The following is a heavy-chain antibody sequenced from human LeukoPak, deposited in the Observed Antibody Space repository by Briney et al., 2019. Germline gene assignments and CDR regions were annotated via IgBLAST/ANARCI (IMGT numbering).Heavy chain of an antibody. V-gene: IGHV1-18*01. Sequence: ASVKVSCKASGYTFTSYGISWVRQAPGQGLEWMGWISAYNGNTNYAQKLQGRVTMTTDTSTSTDYMELRSLRSDDTAVYYCARDTNAGYSSGLIDYWGQGTLVTVSS. J-gene: IGHJ4*02. CDR2: ISAYNGNT. D-gene: IGHD6-19*01. CDR1: GYTFTSYG. CDR3: ARDTNAGYSSGLIDY.